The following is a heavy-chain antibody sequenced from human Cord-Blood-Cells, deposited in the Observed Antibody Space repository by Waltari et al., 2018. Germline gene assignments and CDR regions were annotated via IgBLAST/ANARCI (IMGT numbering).Heavy chain of an antibody. CDR2: ELIEEINK. CDR3: ARDLDCCYYYCMDV. CDR1: GFTFSGYA. J-gene: IGHJ6*02. V-gene: IGHV3-30-3*01. Sequence: QAQLVESAGGLVQPGGSLRLSRAASGFTFSGYAMPRVRQDPGKGLEGGRVELIEEINKYYADSVKGRFTISRDNSKNTLYLQMNSLRAEDTAVYYCARDLDCCYYYCMDVWGQGTTVTVSS. D-gene: IGHD2-21*02.